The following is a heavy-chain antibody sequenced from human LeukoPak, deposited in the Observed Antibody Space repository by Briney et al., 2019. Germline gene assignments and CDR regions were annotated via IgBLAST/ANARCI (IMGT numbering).Heavy chain of an antibody. CDR2: INHSGST. D-gene: IGHD3-3*01. Sequence: SETLSLTCAVYGGSFSGYYWSWIRQPPGKGLEWIGEINHSGSTNYNPSLKSRVTISVDTSKNQFSLKLSSVTAADTAVYYCARGQYYDFWSGYLHYYGMDVWGQGTTVTVSS. CDR1: GGSFSGYY. CDR3: ARGQYYDFWSGYLHYYGMDV. J-gene: IGHJ6*02. V-gene: IGHV4-34*01.